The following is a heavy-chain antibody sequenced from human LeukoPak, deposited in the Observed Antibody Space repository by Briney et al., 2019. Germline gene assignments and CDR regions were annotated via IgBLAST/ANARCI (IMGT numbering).Heavy chain of an antibody. Sequence: PGGSLRLSCAASGFTFSSYAMSWVRQAPGKGLEWVSTISSSGGRADYGDSVRGRFTISRDSSKNTLYLQMDSLRAEDTAVYYCAQNVANWFDPWGQGTLVTVSS. D-gene: IGHD2-21*01. J-gene: IGHJ5*02. CDR3: AQNVANWFDP. CDR2: ISSSGGRA. V-gene: IGHV3-23*01. CDR1: GFTFSSYA.